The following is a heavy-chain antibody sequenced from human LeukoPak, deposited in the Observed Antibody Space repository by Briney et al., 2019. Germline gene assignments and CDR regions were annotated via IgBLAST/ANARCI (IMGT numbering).Heavy chain of an antibody. Sequence: GGSLRLSCAASGFTFSTYSMNWVRQAPGKGLEWVSYISSSSNTIYYADSVKGRFTISKDNAKNSLYLQMNSLRAEDTAVYYCARASPRYCSSTSCYPFDYWGQGTLVTVSS. CDR1: GFTFSTYS. V-gene: IGHV3-48*01. CDR3: ARASPRYCSSTSCYPFDY. J-gene: IGHJ4*02. CDR2: ISSSSNTI. D-gene: IGHD2-2*01.